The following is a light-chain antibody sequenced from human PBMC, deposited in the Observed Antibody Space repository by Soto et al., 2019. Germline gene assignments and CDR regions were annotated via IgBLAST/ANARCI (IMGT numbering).Light chain of an antibody. V-gene: IGLV1-47*02. CDR2: NNN. CDR1: SSNIGSNY. Sequence: QSVLTQPSSASGTPGQRVTISCSGSSSNIGSNYVYWYQQLPGTAPRVLIYNNNQRPSGVPDRFSGSKSGTSASLAISGLRSEIEADYYCAAWDDSLNGWVFGGGTKLTVL. CDR3: AAWDDSLNGWV. J-gene: IGLJ3*02.